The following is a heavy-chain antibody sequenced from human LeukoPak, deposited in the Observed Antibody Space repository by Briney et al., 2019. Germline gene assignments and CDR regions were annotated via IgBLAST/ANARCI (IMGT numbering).Heavy chain of an antibody. CDR3: ARAPLRYFDWPISPWEPDNWFDP. J-gene: IGHJ5*02. Sequence: ASVKVSCKASGYTFTSYDINWVRQATGQGLEWMGWMNPNSGNTGYAQKFQGRVTMTRNTSISTAYMELGSLRSEDTAVYYCARAPLRYFDWPISPWEPDNWFDPWGQGTLVTVSS. D-gene: IGHD3-9*01. CDR1: GYTFTSYD. CDR2: MNPNSGNT. V-gene: IGHV1-8*01.